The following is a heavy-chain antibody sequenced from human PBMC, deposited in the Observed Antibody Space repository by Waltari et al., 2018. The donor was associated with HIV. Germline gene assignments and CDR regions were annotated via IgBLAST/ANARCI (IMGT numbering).Heavy chain of an antibody. V-gene: IGHV4-59*08. CDR1: GGSISSYY. CDR3: ARHPKGKVGATDFDY. D-gene: IGHD1-26*01. CDR2: IYYSGST. Sequence: QVQLQESGPGLVKPSETLSLTCTVSGGSISSYYWSWIRPPPGKGLEWIGYIYYSGSTNYNPSLKSRVTISVDTSKNQFSLKLSSVTAADTAVYYCARHPKGKVGATDFDYWGQGTLVTVSS. J-gene: IGHJ4*02.